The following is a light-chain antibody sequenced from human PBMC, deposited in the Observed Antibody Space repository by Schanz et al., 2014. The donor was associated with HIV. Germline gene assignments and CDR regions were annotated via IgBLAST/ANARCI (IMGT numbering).Light chain of an antibody. J-gene: IGKJ4*02. CDR1: QSVSNN. CDR2: SAS. V-gene: IGKV3-20*01. CDR3: HHYGDSRGT. Sequence: TVMTQSPATLSVSPGERATLSCTASQSVSNNLAWYQQKLGQAPRLLIYSASSRATGIPDRFSGTGSGTDFTLTISRLEPDDFAVYYCHHYGDSRGTFGGGTEVDI.